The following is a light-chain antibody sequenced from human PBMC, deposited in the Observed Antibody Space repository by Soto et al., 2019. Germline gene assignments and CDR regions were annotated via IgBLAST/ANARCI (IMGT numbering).Light chain of an antibody. Sequence: IVLTQSPGTLSLSPGERATLSCGASQSVTNNFLAWYQQKPGQAPRLLIYGASSRATGVPDRFSGSGSGTDFTLTISRLEPGDFALYYCQQYGTPPFTFGPGTKVDIK. J-gene: IGKJ3*01. CDR1: QSVTNNF. CDR3: QQYGTPPFT. V-gene: IGKV3-20*01. CDR2: GAS.